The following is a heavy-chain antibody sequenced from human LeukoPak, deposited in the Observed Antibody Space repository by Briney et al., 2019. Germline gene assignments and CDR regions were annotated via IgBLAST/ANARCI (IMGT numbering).Heavy chain of an antibody. CDR2: INSDGSST. J-gene: IGHJ4*02. D-gene: IGHD3-9*01. Sequence: GGSLRLSCAASGFTFSSYAMHWVRQAPGKGLVWVSRINSDGSSTSYADSVKGRFTISRDNAKNTLYLQMNSLRAEDTAVYYCGRDIFRGPVDYWGQGTLVTVSS. CDR3: GRDIFRGPVDY. CDR1: GFTFSSYA. V-gene: IGHV3-74*01.